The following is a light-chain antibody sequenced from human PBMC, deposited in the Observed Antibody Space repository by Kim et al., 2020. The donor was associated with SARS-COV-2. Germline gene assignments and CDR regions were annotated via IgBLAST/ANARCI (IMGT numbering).Light chain of an antibody. CDR1: QTISNY. Sequence: DIQMTQSPSSLSASVGDRVTITCRTSQTISNYLNWYQQNPGRAPKRLIYGASSLQSGVPSRFSGSGSGTEFTLTISSLQPEDFATYFCLQHNTYPLTFGQGTRLEIK. J-gene: IGKJ5*01. CDR2: GAS. CDR3: LQHNTYPLT. V-gene: IGKV1-17*01.